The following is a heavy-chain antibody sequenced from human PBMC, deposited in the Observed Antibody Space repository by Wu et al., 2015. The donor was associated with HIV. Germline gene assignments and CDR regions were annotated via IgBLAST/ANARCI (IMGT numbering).Heavy chain of an antibody. Sequence: QVQLVQSGAEVTKPGASVKVSCKISGYTFYNSDVNWVRQAPGHGLEWMGWINPGTGNTGFSQKFQGRVTFSTNSSITTAYLEMRNLRSEDTAIYYCVRGALRFQSGPSGRWSGYSLVVFGARVTRVTVPS. CDR1: GYTFYNSD. CDR3: VRGALRFQSGPSGRWSGYSLVVF. D-gene: IGHD3-3*01. V-gene: IGHV1-8*03. CDR2: INPGTGNT. J-gene: IGHJ4*02.